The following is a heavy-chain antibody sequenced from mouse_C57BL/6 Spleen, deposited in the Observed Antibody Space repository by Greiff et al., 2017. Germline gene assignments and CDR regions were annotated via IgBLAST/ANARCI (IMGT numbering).Heavy chain of an antibody. CDR3: ARRYYGSSSRYFDV. CDR2: IYPGSGST. D-gene: IGHD1-1*01. V-gene: IGHV1-55*01. J-gene: IGHJ1*03. Sequence: QVQLQQPGAELVKPGASVKMSCKASGYTFTSYWITWVKQRPGQGLEWIGDIYPGSGSTNYNEKFKSKATLTVDTSSSTAYMQLSSLTSEDSAVYYCARRYYGSSSRYFDVWGTGTTVTVSS. CDR1: GYTFTSYW.